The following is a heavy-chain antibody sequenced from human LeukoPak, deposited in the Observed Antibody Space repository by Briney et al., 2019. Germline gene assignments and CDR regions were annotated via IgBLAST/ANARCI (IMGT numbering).Heavy chain of an antibody. CDR3: ARETVAGTFDY. Sequence: GGSLRLSCAASGFTFSDYYISWIRQAPGKGLEWVSDISHSGDIISYADSVKGRFIISRDYAKESLHLQMNSLRVEDSAVYYCARETVAGTFDYWGQGTQVTVSS. V-gene: IGHV3-11*01. CDR2: ISHSGDII. CDR1: GFTFSDYY. D-gene: IGHD6-19*01. J-gene: IGHJ4*02.